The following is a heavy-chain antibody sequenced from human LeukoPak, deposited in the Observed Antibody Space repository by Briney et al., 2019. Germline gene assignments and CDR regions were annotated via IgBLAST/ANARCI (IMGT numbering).Heavy chain of an antibody. V-gene: IGHV1-69*06. CDR3: ARSPRYCSSTSCYWFDY. J-gene: IGHJ5*01. CDR1: GGTFSSYA. Sequence: SVKVSCRASGGTFSSYAISWVRQAPGQGLGWMGGIIPIFGTANYAQKFQGRVTITADKSTSTAYMELSSLRSEDTAVYYCARSPRYCSSTSCYWFDYWGQGTLVTVSS. CDR2: IIPIFGTA. D-gene: IGHD2-2*01.